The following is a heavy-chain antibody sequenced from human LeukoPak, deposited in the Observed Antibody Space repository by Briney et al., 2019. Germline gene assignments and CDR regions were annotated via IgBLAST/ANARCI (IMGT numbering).Heavy chain of an antibody. CDR1: GFTFSSYA. J-gene: IGHJ4*02. CDR2: ISWNSGSI. V-gene: IGHV3-9*01. CDR3: AKDMSHSGYTYYFDY. D-gene: IGHD5-12*01. Sequence: GGSLRLSCAASGFTFSSYAMSWVRQAPGKGLEWVSGISWNSGSIGYADSVKGRFTISRDNAKNSLYLQMNSLRAEDTALYYCAKDMSHSGYTYYFDYWGQGTLVTVSS.